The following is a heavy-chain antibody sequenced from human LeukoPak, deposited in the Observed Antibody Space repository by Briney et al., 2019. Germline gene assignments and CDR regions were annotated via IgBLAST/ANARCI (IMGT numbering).Heavy chain of an antibody. CDR1: GXTFNNYA. CDR3: ARVYSANGYGSGYYDY. V-gene: IGHV3-21*01. J-gene: IGHJ4*02. Sequence: PGGSLRLSCVASGXTFNNYAVTWVRQVPGKGLEWVSAITSTSNHINYADSVKGRFTISRDSANNSLYLQMNSLRAEDTAVYYCARVYSANGYGSGYYDYWGQGTLVTVSS. CDR2: ITSTSNHI. D-gene: IGHD3-10*01.